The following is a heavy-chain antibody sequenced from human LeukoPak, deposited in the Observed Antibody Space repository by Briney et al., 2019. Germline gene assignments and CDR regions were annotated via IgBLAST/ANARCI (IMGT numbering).Heavy chain of an antibody. D-gene: IGHD2-2*01. CDR1: GFTFSSYA. CDR3: ARRGYQLPIDY. Sequence: GGSLRLSCAASGFTFSSYAMHWVRQAPGKGLEWVAVISYDGSNKYYAGSVKGRFTISRDNSKNTLYLQMNSLRAEDTAVYYCARRGYQLPIDYWGQGTLVTVSS. V-gene: IGHV3-30*04. CDR2: ISYDGSNK. J-gene: IGHJ4*02.